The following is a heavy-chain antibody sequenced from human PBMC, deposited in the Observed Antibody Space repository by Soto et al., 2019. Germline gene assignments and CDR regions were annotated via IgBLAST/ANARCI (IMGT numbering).Heavy chain of an antibody. CDR3: AHIPNYYQYDWFDP. CDR2: IYWDDDK. Sequence: QITLKESGPTLVKPTQTLTLTCTFSGFSLTTRGVGVGWIRQPPGKALECLALIYWDDDKRYSPSLQSRLSITNATSKHQVVLTMTNVDPVDTATYYCAHIPNYYQYDWFDPWGQGTLVSVSS. D-gene: IGHD3-16*01. J-gene: IGHJ5*02. V-gene: IGHV2-5*02. CDR1: GFSLTTRGVG.